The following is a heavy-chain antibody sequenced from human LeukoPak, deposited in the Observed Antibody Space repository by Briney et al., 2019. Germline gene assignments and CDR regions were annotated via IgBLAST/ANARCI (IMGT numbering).Heavy chain of an antibody. Sequence: GGSLRLFCAASGFSVSNNYMSWVRQAPREGLEWVSVIYSGGSTFYADSVKGRFTISRDNSKNTLYLQMNSLRAEDTAVYYCASDSYSPEYFQHWGQGTLVTVSS. CDR1: GFSVSNNY. J-gene: IGHJ1*01. V-gene: IGHV3-66*01. CDR2: IYSGGST. D-gene: IGHD2-15*01. CDR3: ASDSYSPEYFQH.